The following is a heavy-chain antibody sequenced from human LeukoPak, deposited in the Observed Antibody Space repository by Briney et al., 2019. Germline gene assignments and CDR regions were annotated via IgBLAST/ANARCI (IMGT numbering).Heavy chain of an antibody. D-gene: IGHD2-8*01. CDR1: GGSISSYY. J-gene: IGHJ6*03. V-gene: IGHV4-59*01. CDR3: ARALMAYTYMDV. Sequence: SETLSLTCTVSGGSISSYYWSWIRQPPGKGLEWIGYIYYSGSTNYNPSLKSRVTISVDTSKNQFSLELSSVTAAETAVYYCARALMAYTYMDVWGKGTTVTVSS. CDR2: IYYSGST.